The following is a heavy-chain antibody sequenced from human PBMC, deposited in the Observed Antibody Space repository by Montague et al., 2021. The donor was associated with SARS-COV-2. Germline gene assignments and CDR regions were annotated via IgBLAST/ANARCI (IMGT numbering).Heavy chain of an antibody. V-gene: IGHV3-74*01. CDR3: ATDRTVAPGYGFDP. Sequence: SLRLSCAASGFTFSSHWMHWVRQLPGKGPLWVSRINTDGTITNCADSVKGRFTISRDNAKNSMYLQMNSLRVEDTAVYYCATDRTVAPGYGFDPWGQGTLVTVSS. CDR1: GFTFSSHW. CDR2: INTDGTIT. D-gene: IGHD3-9*01. J-gene: IGHJ5*02.